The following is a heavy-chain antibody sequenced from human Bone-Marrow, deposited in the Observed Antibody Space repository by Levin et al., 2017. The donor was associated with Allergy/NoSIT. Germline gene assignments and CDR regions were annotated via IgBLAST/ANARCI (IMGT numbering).Heavy chain of an antibody. CDR1: GGSISGGGYY. J-gene: IGHJ3*01. V-gene: IGHV4-31*03. CDR3: ARGTFYGASDAFDV. CDR2: ISYIGST. Sequence: SETLSLTCTVSGGSISGGGYYWCWIRQHPGKGLEWIGCISYIGSTHYNPSLKSRVTISADTSAKQFSMKMSSVTAADTAVFYCARGTFYGASDAFDVWGQGTIVTVSS. D-gene: IGHD1/OR15-1a*01.